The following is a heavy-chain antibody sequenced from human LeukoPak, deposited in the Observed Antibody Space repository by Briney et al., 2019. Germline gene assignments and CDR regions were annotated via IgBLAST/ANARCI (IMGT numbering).Heavy chain of an antibody. D-gene: IGHD3-16*02. J-gene: IGHJ5*02. V-gene: IGHV4-39*07. CDR1: GGSISSSSYY. CDR2: IYYSGST. Sequence: SETLSLTCSVSGGSISSSSYYWGWIRQPPGKGLEWIGSIYYSGSTYYNPSLKSRVTISVDTSKNQFSLKLSSVTAADTAVYYCARGVNGDYVWGSYRLAWFDPWGQGTLVTVSS. CDR3: ARGVNGDYVWGSYRLAWFDP.